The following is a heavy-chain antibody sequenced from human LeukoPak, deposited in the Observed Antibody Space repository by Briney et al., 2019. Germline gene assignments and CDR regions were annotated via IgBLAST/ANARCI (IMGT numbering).Heavy chain of an antibody. CDR1: GGSFSGYY. Sequence: SETPSLTCAVYGGSFSGYYWSWIRQPPGKGLEWIGEIIHSGSANYNPSLKSRVTISVDTSKNQFSLKLSSVTAADTAVYYCARAGPSSFDYWGQGTLVTVSS. CDR2: IIHSGSA. D-gene: IGHD1-14*01. J-gene: IGHJ4*02. V-gene: IGHV4-34*12. CDR3: ARAGPSSFDY.